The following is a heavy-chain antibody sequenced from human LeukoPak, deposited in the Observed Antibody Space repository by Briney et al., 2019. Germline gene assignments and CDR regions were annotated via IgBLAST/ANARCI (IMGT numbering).Heavy chain of an antibody. V-gene: IGHV3-30*04. D-gene: IGHD5-24*01. J-gene: IGHJ4*02. CDR2: ISYDGSNK. Sequence: PGGSLRLSCAASGFTFSSYAMHWVRQAPGKGLEWVAVISYDGSNKYYADSVKGRFTISRDNSKNTLYLQMNSLRAEDTAVYYCARGGGWLQENDYWGQGTLVTVSS. CDR1: GFTFSSYA. CDR3: ARGGGWLQENDY.